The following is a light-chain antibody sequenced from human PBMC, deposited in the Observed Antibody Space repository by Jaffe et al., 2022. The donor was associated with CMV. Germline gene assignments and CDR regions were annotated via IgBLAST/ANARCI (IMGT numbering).Light chain of an antibody. CDR3: QSYDRSLSASV. CDR2: HNN. J-gene: IGLJ3*02. V-gene: IGLV1-40*01. CDR1: SSNIGAGYD. Sequence: QSVLTQPPSVSGAPGQRVTISCTGSSSNIGAGYDVQWYQQLPGTAPKLLIYHNNNRPSGVPDRFSGSKSDSSASLAITGLQAEDEADYYCQSYDRSLSASVFGGGTKLTVL.